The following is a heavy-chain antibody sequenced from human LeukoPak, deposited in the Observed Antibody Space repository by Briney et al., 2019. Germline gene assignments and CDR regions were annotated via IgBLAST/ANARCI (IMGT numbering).Heavy chain of an antibody. CDR3: AKGLPRGLPAAEHFDY. CDR2: ISGSGGST. V-gene: IGHV3-23*01. Sequence: QPGGSLRLSCAASGFTFSSYAMSWVRQAPGKGLEWVSAISGSGGSTYYADSVKGRFTISRDNSKNTLYVQMNTLRAEDSALYYCAKGLPRGLPAAEHFDYWGQGTLVTVSP. J-gene: IGHJ4*02. D-gene: IGHD2-2*01. CDR1: GFTFSSYA.